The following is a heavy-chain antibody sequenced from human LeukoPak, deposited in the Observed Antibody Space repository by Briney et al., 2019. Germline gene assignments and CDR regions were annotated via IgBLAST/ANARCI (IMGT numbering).Heavy chain of an antibody. J-gene: IGHJ4*02. CDR1: GFSFSSYE. CDR3: AKDMLSRRLVVVVTDTDY. V-gene: IGHV3-48*03. CDR2: ISSSGSTT. Sequence: GGSLRLSCAASGFSFSSYEMNWVRQAPGKGLEWISYISSSGSTTYYADSVKGRFTISRDNSKNTLYLQMNSLRAEDTAVYYCAKDMLSRRLVVVVTDTDYWGQGTLVTVSS. D-gene: IGHD2-21*02.